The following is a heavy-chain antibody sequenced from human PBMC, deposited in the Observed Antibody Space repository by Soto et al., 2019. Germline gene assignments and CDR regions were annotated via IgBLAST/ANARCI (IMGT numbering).Heavy chain of an antibody. V-gene: IGHV4-4*02. CDR2: IHHGGST. CDR3: AQLDLSLTHYFDY. Sequence: SETLSLTCAVSGGSISGSHWWTWVRQSPGKGLEWIGEIHHGGSTTYNPSFKSRVTMSVDPSNNQFSLRLNSVTAADTAVYFCAQLDLSLTHYFDYWGRGTLVTVSS. D-gene: IGHD1-1*01. J-gene: IGHJ4*02. CDR1: GGSISGSHW.